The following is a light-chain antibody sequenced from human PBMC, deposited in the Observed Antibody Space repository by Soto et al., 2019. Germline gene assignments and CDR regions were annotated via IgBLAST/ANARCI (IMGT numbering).Light chain of an antibody. CDR1: QSVSSSY. V-gene: IGKV3-20*01. CDR3: QHYGRSFT. CDR2: GAS. J-gene: IGKJ4*01. Sequence: EIVLTQSPGTLSLSPGERATLSCRASQSVSSSYLAWYQQKPGQAPRLLIYGASSRATGIPDRFSGSGSGKAFTLTISSLEPEDLAVYSCQHYGRSFTWGGGPRVETK.